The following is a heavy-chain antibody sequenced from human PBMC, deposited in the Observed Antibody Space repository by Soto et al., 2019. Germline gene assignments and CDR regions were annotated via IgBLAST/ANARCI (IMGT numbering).Heavy chain of an antibody. CDR1: GGVFSSFA. CDR3: ARGRGNSAVITTFDY. V-gene: IGHV1-69*13. CDR2: IIPIFGSA. J-gene: IGHJ4*02. Sequence: ASVKVSCKSSGGVFSSFALSWVRQAPGQGLEWMGGIIPIFGSANYAQKFQGRVTITADDSSSTVYMELSSLRSEDTAVYYCARGRGNSAVITTFDYWGQGTLVTVSS. D-gene: IGHD3-16*01.